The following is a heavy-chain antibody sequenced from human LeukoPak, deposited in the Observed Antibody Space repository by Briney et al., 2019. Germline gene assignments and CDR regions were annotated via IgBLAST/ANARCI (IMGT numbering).Heavy chain of an antibody. V-gene: IGHV3-21*01. CDR1: GFSFSSFT. CDR3: GWSGYYWVDAFDI. CDR2: ISSTSSYI. Sequence: GGSLRLSCAASGFSFSSFTMNWVRQAPGKGLEWVSSISSTSSYIYYADSVKGRFTISRDNAQNSLYLQMNSLRAEDTAVYYCGWSGYYWVDAFDIWGQGTMVTVSS. J-gene: IGHJ3*02. D-gene: IGHD3-3*01.